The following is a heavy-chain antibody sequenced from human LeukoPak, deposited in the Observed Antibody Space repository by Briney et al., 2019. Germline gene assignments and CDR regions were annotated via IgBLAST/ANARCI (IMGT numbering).Heavy chain of an antibody. CDR1: GYTFTGYY. CDR2: INPNSGGT. D-gene: IGHD4-23*01. J-gene: IGHJ4*02. V-gene: IGHV1-2*02. Sequence: ASVKVSCKASGYTFTGYYMHWVRQAPGQGLEWMGWINPNSGGTNYAQKFQGRVTMTRDTSISTAYMELSRLRSDDTAVYYCVPTVVMWGAVDYWGQGTLVTVSS. CDR3: VPTVVMWGAVDY.